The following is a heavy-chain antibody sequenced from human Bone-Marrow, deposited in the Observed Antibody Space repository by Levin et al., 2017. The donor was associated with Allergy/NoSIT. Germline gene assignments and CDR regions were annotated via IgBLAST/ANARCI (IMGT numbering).Heavy chain of an antibody. CDR2: IWSDENDK. V-gene: IGHV3-33*01. D-gene: IGHD2-8*01. Sequence: GGSLRLSCVASGFPFNNYGMHWVRQAPGKGLEWVSTIWSDENDKSHADSVKGRFTISRDNSKKTLFLQMNSLRVEDTAVYYCAGVTHTRNGSYMDVWGKGTTVTVSS. J-gene: IGHJ6*03. CDR3: AGVTHTRNGSYMDV. CDR1: GFPFNNYG.